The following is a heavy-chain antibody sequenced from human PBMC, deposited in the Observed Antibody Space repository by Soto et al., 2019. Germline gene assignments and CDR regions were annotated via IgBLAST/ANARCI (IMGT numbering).Heavy chain of an antibody. V-gene: IGHV3-33*01. CDR3: ARIQLDTIMALDY. CDR2: IWSDGNNK. D-gene: IGHD1-1*01. J-gene: IGHJ4*02. CDR1: GFTFNTYG. Sequence: QVQLVESGGGVVQPGRSLRLSCAASGFTFNTYGFHWVRQAPGKGLEWVAVIWSDGNNKYYADSEKGRFTISRDSSKNTLYLQMNSLRVEDTAVYYCARIQLDTIMALDYWGQGTLVTVSS.